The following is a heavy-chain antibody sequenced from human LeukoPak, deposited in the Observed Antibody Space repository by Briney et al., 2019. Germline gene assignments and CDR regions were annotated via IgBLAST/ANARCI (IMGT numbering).Heavy chain of an antibody. CDR2: IYYSGST. Sequence: KASETLSLTCTVSGGSISSSYYYWGWIRQPPGKGLEWIGSIYYSGSTYYNPSLKSRVTISVDTSKNQFSLKLSSVTAADTAVYYCARRGYDSSGYYRNYWGQGTLVTVSS. CDR3: ARRGYDSSGYYRNY. J-gene: IGHJ4*02. D-gene: IGHD3-22*01. CDR1: GGSISSSYYY. V-gene: IGHV4-39*01.